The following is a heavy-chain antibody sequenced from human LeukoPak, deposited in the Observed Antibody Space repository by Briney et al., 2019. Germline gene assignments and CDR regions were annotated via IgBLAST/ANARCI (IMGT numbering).Heavy chain of an antibody. V-gene: IGHV4-39*07. CDR3: ARDQRARVLDAFDI. CDR2: IYYSGST. CDR1: GFTFSSYA. Sequence: GSLRLSCAASGFTFSSYAMSWVRQPPGKGLEWIGSIYYSGSTYYNPSLKSRVTISVDTSKNQFSLKLSSVTAADTAVYYCARDQRARVLDAFDIWGQGTMVTVSS. J-gene: IGHJ3*02. D-gene: IGHD1-1*01.